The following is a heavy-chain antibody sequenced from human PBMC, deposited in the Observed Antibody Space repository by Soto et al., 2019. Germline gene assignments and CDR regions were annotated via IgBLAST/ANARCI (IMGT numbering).Heavy chain of an antibody. CDR1: GFAFGFYE. D-gene: IGHD4-17*01. J-gene: IGHJ6*02. CDR3: ARDGYGDPYFYYGMDV. Sequence: VHLLESGGGLVQPGGSLRLSCAASGFAFGFYELSWVRQAPGKGLEWLSYISTSGDTIYYADSVKGRFTISRDNARNSVYLQMNRLRIQDQAGYYCARDGYGDPYFYYGMDVWGQGTTVTVSS. V-gene: IGHV3-48*03. CDR2: ISTSGDTI.